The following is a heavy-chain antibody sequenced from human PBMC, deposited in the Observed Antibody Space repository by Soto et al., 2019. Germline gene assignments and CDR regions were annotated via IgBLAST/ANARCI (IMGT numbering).Heavy chain of an antibody. V-gene: IGHV3-23*01. D-gene: IGHD6-19*01. CDR1: GCPFSSYA. J-gene: IGHJ4*02. Sequence: GGSLILSCAASGCPFSSYAMSWVRQAPGKGLEWVSAISGSGGSTYYADSVKGRFTISRDNSKNTLYLQMNSLRAEDTAVYYCAKWGSGWPFDYWGQGTLVTVSS. CDR3: AKWGSGWPFDY. CDR2: ISGSGGST.